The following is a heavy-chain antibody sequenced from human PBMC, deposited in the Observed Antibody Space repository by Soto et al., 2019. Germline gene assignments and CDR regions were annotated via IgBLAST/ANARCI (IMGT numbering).Heavy chain of an antibody. CDR1: GGTFNTYA. J-gene: IGHJ4*02. CDR2: IIPIFGTT. CDR3: TRGRGGTYSPFAY. Sequence: QVQLVQSGAEVKKPGSSVKVSCKASGGTFNTYAISWVRQAPGQGLEWMGGIIPIFGTTKYAQKFQGTVTIPGDESTSTAYMDLSSLTSEDTAVYSCTRGRGGTYSPFAYWGQGTLVTVSS. V-gene: IGHV1-69*12. D-gene: IGHD1-26*01.